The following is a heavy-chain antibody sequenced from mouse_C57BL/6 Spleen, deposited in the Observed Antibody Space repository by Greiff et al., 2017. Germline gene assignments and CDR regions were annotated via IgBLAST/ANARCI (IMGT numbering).Heavy chain of an antibody. J-gene: IGHJ2*01. CDR1: GFSLTSYG. CDR2: IWSGGST. Sequence: VKLVESGPGLVQPSQSLSITCTVSGFSLTSYGVHWVRQSPGQGLEWLGVIWSGGSTDYNAAFISRLSISKDNSKCQVFYKMNSLQADDTAIYYCARSWDSNYIDDWDQGTTLTVTS. V-gene: IGHV2-2*01. CDR3: ARSWDSNYIDD. D-gene: IGHD4-1*01.